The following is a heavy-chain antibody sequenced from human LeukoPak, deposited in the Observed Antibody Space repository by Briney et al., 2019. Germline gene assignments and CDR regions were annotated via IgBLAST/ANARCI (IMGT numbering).Heavy chain of an antibody. D-gene: IGHD2-15*01. Sequence: ASVKVSCKASGYIFSSYDINWVRQAAGQGLEWVGWMNPNSGNSDSAQKFQGRVTMTRDTSIGTAYMELSSLRPDDTAVYYCARAGIFCTADSCYSFDFWGQGTLVAVSS. J-gene: IGHJ4*02. CDR2: MNPNSGNS. CDR1: GYIFSSYD. V-gene: IGHV1-8*01. CDR3: ARAGIFCTADSCYSFDF.